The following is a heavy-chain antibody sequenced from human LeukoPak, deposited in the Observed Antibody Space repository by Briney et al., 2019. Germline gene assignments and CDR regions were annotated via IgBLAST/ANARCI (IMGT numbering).Heavy chain of an antibody. Sequence: GGSLRLSCAASAGFTFSDYWMNWVRQAPGKGLEWVAIISQDGREKLYVDSVKGRFTISRDNAKSSLYLQINSLRAEDTAVYYCAGGIGWQPDYWGQGTLVTVSS. CDR3: AGGIGWQPDY. CDR1: AGFTFSDYW. J-gene: IGHJ4*02. V-gene: IGHV3-7*03. D-gene: IGHD6-19*01. CDR2: ISQDGREK.